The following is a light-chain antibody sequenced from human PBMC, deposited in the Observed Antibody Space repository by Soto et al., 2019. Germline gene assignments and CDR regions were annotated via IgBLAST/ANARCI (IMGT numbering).Light chain of an antibody. CDR1: SSDVGNCNC. J-gene: IGLJ3*02. V-gene: IGLV2-14*01. CDR2: EVS. Sequence: QSVLTQPASVSGSPGQSITISCTGASSDVGNCNCVSWYQQHPGKAPKLMIYEVSNRPSGVSDRFSGSKAGNTASLTISGLQAEDGADYYCSSFTTSSTWVFGGGTKLTVL. CDR3: SSFTTSSTWV.